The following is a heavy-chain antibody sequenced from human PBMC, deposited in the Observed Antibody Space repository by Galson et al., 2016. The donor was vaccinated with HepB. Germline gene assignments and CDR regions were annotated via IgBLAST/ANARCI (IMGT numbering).Heavy chain of an antibody. CDR3: ARGRTTSCNSAFDI. D-gene: IGHD2-2*02. V-gene: IGHV3-53*01. CDR2: LYRDGST. CDR1: GLTASGDY. Sequence: SLRLSCAVSGLTASGDYMSWVRQAPGKGLEWVSVLYRDGSTYYADSVEGRFTISRDNSRNTLYLQMNSLRAEDTAMYYCARGRTTSCNSAFDIWGQGTMVTVSS. J-gene: IGHJ3*02.